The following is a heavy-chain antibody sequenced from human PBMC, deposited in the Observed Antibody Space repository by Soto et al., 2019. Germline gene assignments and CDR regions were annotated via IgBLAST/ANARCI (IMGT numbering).Heavy chain of an antibody. V-gene: IGHV1-69*01. CDR3: ARGRSLELGEDALDI. CDR2: IIPIFGTA. D-gene: IGHD1-7*01. CDR1: GGTFSSYA. Sequence: QVQLVQSGAEVKSPGSSVKVSCKASGGTFSSYAISWVRQASVQGLEWMGGIIPIFGTANYARKFQGRVMITADESTSTAYMEVSSLRSEDTAVYYCARGRSLELGEDALDIWGQGTMVTISS. J-gene: IGHJ3*02.